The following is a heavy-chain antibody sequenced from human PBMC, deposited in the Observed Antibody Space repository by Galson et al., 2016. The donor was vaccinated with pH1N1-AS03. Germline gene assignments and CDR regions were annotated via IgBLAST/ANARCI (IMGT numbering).Heavy chain of an antibody. Sequence: CAISGDSVSGSRGVAWNWIRQSPSRGLEWLGRTFYWSKWSNDYAESVKSRMTIDPDTSNNQFSLHLNSVTPEDTAIYFCARGKTSGFDYWGQGTPVTVSS. D-gene: IGHD3-10*01. CDR1: GDSVSGSRGVA. CDR3: ARGKTSGFDY. CDR2: TFYWSKWSN. J-gene: IGHJ4*02. V-gene: IGHV6-1*01.